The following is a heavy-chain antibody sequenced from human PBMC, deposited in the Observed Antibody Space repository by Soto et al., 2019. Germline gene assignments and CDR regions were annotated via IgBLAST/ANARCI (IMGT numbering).Heavy chain of an antibody. CDR3: ARSLYDLLTGSVYNWFDP. CDR2: IYPGGVNI. CDR1: GYRFTSHY. Sequence: ASVKVSCKAIGYRFTSHYMHWVRQAPGQGLELMGTIYPGGVNIGYAQKFKGRVTMTRDTSASTAYMELSSLRSEDTAVYYCARSLYDLLTGSVYNWFDPWGRGTLVTVSS. D-gene: IGHD3-9*01. V-gene: IGHV1-46*01. J-gene: IGHJ5*02.